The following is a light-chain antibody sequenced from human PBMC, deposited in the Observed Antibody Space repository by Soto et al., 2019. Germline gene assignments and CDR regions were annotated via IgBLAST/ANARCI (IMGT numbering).Light chain of an antibody. CDR1: QSVSSSY. J-gene: IGKJ5*01. V-gene: IGKV3-20*01. CDR2: GAS. CDR3: QQYHNTPIT. Sequence: IVLTQSPGTLSLSPGERATLSCRASQSVSSSYLAWYQQKPGQAPRLLIYGASTRATGIPARFSGSGSGTDFTLTINRLEPEDFAVYYCQQYHNTPITFGQGTRLEIK.